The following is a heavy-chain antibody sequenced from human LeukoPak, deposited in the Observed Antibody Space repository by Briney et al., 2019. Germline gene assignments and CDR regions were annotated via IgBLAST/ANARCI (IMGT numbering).Heavy chain of an antibody. CDR2: IYPDDTDI. Sequence: PGESLKISCKASGYKFTNYWIAWVRQMPGRGLEWMGIIYPDDTDIRYNQSFQGQVTISADKSITTAYLQWSSLKASDTAMYYCARQDTEASGYHYTLDVWGQGTTVTVSS. D-gene: IGHD6-25*01. CDR3: ARQDTEASGYHYTLDV. J-gene: IGHJ6*02. CDR1: GYKFTNYW. V-gene: IGHV5-51*01.